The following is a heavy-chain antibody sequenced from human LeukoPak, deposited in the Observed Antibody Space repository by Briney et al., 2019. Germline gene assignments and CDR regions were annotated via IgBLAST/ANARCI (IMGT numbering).Heavy chain of an antibody. CDR2: IYTSGST. J-gene: IGHJ3*02. V-gene: IGHV4-61*02. Sequence: PSRTLSLTCTVSGGSISSGSYYWSWIRQPAGKGLEWIGRIYTSGSTNYNPSLKSRVTISVDTSKHQFSLKLSSVTAADTAVYYCAGDYDFWSGYPHAYDAFDIWGQGTMVTVSS. D-gene: IGHD3-3*01. CDR3: AGDYDFWSGYPHAYDAFDI. CDR1: GGSISSGSYY.